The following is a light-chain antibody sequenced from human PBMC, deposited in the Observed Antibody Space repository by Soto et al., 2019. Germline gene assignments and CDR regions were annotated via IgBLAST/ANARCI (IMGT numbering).Light chain of an antibody. J-gene: IGKJ4*01. CDR3: QQYYGNTLP. Sequence: DIVMTQSPDSLAVSLGERATINCKSSQSVLNRSNNKNYLAWYQHKPGQPPKLLIYWASTRESGVPERFSGRGCCTDFTLTIYSLQAEDGAVYYCQQYYGNTLPVGGGTKVEIK. V-gene: IGKV4-1*01. CDR2: WAS. CDR1: QSVLNRSNNKNY.